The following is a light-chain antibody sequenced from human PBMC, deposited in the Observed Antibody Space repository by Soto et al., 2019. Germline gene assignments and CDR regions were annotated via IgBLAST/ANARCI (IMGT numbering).Light chain of an antibody. CDR2: AAS. V-gene: IGKV1-39*01. Sequence: DIQMTQSPSSLSATVGDRVTITCRASQSISSYLNWYQHKPGKAPKLLIYAASSLQSGVPSRFSGSGSGTDFTLTISSLQPEDFATYFCQQSYSTLGLTFGGGTKV. CDR3: QQSYSTLGLT. J-gene: IGKJ4*01. CDR1: QSISSY.